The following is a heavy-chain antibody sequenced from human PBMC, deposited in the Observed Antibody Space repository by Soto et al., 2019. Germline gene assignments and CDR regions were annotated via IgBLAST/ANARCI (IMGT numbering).Heavy chain of an antibody. Sequence: QVQLQESGPGLVKPSETLSLTCTVSGVSITPYFWSWIRQPAGKAPEWVGHIYASGRTTYNPSLKSRVTMFVSQTQFSLRLTSVTAADTAVYYCARHFDVDPSLDQYYFDLWGRGALVTVSS. V-gene: IGHV4-4*07. CDR2: IYASGRT. CDR3: ARHFDVDPSLDQYYFDL. J-gene: IGHJ2*01. D-gene: IGHD3-9*01. CDR1: GVSITPYF.